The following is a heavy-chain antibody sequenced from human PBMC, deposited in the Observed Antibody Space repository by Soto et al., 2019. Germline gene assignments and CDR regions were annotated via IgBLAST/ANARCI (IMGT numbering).Heavy chain of an antibody. CDR3: ARFVYGGNSVRGAFDI. Sequence: QITLKESGPTLVKPTQTLTLTCTFSGVSLSTSGVGVGCIRQPPGKALEWLALIYWDDDKRYIPSLKSSLTITKDTSKNQVVLTMTTMDPVDSATYYWARFVYGGNSVRGAFDIWGQGKRVTVSS. CDR1: GVSLSTSGVG. CDR2: IYWDDDK. D-gene: IGHD4-17*01. J-gene: IGHJ3*02. V-gene: IGHV2-5*02.